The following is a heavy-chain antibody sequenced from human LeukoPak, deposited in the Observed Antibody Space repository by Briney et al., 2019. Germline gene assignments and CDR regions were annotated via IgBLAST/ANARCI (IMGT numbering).Heavy chain of an antibody. D-gene: IGHD3-16*01. CDR1: GFTFSSYS. CDR2: ISSSSSYI. Sequence: KAWGSLILSCAASGFTFSSYSMNWVRQAPGKGLEWASSISSSSSYIYYADSVKGRFTISRDNAKNSLYLQMNSLRAEDTAVYYCASSVGEQQTNWGQGTLVTVSS. J-gene: IGHJ4*02. CDR3: ASSVGEQQTN. V-gene: IGHV3-21*01.